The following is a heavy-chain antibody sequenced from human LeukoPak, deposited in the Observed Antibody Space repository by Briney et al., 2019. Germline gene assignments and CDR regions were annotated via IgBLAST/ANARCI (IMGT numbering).Heavy chain of an antibody. CDR3: ARDLRGVNNFDY. Sequence: GGSLRLSCAASGFTFSSYSMNWVRQAPGKGLEWVSSISSSSSYIYYADSVKGRFTISRDNAKNSLYLQMNSLRAEDTAVYYCARDLRGVNNFDYWGQGTLGTVSS. D-gene: IGHD3-10*01. CDR2: ISSSSSYI. J-gene: IGHJ4*02. CDR1: GFTFSSYS. V-gene: IGHV3-21*01.